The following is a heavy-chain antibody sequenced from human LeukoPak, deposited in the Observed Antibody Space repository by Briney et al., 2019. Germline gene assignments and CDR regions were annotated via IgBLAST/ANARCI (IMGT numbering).Heavy chain of an antibody. CDR1: GYSFTSHG. V-gene: IGHV1-18*01. D-gene: IGHD3-16*02. CDR2: ISAYNGNT. CDR3: ARDQWAWGSYRYPYDY. Sequence: ASVKVSCKASGYSFTSHGISWVRQAPGQGLEWMGWISAYNGNTNYGQKFQGRVIMTTDTPTSTAYMELRSLRSDDTAVYYCARDQWAWGSYRYPYDYWGQGTLVTVSS. J-gene: IGHJ4*02.